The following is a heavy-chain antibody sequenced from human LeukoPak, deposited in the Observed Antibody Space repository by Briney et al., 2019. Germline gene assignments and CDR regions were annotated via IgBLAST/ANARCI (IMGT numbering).Heavy chain of an antibody. Sequence: GASVKVSCKASGYTFTGYYMHWVRQAPGQGLEWMGIINPSGGSTSYAQKFQGRVTMTRDTSTSTVYMELSSLRSEDTAVYYCAREPGGGKRRARYDYWGQGTLVTVSS. J-gene: IGHJ4*02. CDR1: GYTFTGYY. CDR2: INPSGGST. CDR3: AREPGGGKRRARYDY. D-gene: IGHD4-23*01. V-gene: IGHV1-46*01.